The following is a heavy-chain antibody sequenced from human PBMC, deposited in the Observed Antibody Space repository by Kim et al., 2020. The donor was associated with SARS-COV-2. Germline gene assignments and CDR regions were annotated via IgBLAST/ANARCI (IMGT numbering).Heavy chain of an antibody. Sequence: SVKVSCKASGFTFTSSAVQWVRQARGQRLEWIGWIVVGSGNTNYAQKFQERVTITRDMSTSTAYMELSSLRSEDTAVYYCAAGSSSRVLWFGELMYAFDIWGQGTMVTVSS. CDR3: AAGSSSRVLWFGELMYAFDI. CDR2: IVVGSGNT. J-gene: IGHJ3*02. D-gene: IGHD3-10*01. CDR1: GFTFTSSA. V-gene: IGHV1-58*01.